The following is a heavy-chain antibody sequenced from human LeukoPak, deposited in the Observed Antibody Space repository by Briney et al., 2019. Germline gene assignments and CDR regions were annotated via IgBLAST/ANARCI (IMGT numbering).Heavy chain of an antibody. CDR3: ARIEMATKGVGY. Sequence: PSETLSLTCTVSGGSISSGDYYWSWIRQPPGKGLEWIGYIYYSGSTYYNPSLKSRVTISVDTSKNQFSLKLSSVTAADTAVYYCARIEMATKGVGYWGQGTLVTVSS. J-gene: IGHJ4*02. CDR1: GGSISSGDYY. D-gene: IGHD5-24*01. CDR2: IYYSGST. V-gene: IGHV4-30-4*01.